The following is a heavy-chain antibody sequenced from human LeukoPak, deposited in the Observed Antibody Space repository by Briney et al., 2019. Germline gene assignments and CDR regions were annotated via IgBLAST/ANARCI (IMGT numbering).Heavy chain of an antibody. V-gene: IGHV4-39*01. CDR1: GGSISSSSYY. CDR3: ARPPDSSGLGHNWFDP. J-gene: IGHJ5*02. CDR2: IYYSGST. Sequence: SETLSLTCTVSGGSISSSSYYWGWIRQPPGKGLEWIGSIYYSGSTYYNPSLKSRVTISVDTSKNQFSLKLSSVTAADTAVYYCARPPDSSGLGHNWFDPWGQGTLVTVSS. D-gene: IGHD3-22*01.